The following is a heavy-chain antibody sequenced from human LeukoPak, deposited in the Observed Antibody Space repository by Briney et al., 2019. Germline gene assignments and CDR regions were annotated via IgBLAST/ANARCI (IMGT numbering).Heavy chain of an antibody. D-gene: IGHD3-3*01. CDR2: IYYSGST. J-gene: IGHJ1*01. V-gene: IGHV4-59*08. Sequence: SETLSLTCSVSGGSISSYYWSWIRQPPGKGLEWIGYIYYSGSTKYNPSLKSRVTISVDTSKNQFSLKLSSVNAADTAMYYCARHRSPLESFHHWGQCTLVTVSS. CDR1: GGSISSYY. CDR3: ARHRSPLESFHH.